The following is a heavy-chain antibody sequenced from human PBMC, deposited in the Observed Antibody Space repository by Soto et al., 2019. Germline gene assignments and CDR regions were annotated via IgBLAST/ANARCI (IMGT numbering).Heavy chain of an antibody. CDR3: AKEESTGTTGGWFDP. V-gene: IGHV3-30*18. J-gene: IGHJ5*02. CDR2: ISYDGSNK. D-gene: IGHD1-7*01. Sequence: PGGSLRLSCAASGFTFSSYGMHWVRQAPGTGLEWVAVISYDGSNKYYADSVKGRFTISRDNSKNTLYLQMNSLRAEDTAVYYCAKEESTGTTGGWFDPWGQGTLVTVSS. CDR1: GFTFSSYG.